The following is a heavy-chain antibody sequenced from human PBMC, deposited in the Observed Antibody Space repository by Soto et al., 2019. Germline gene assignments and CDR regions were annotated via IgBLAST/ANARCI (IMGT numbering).Heavy chain of an antibody. Sequence: GGSLRLSCAASGFTCSSYAMSWVRQAPGKGLEWVSAISGSGGSTYYADSVKGRFTISRDNSKNTLYLQMNSLRAEDTAVYYCAKDSWPHSIAVGDDAFDIWGQGTMATVSS. D-gene: IGHD6-19*01. CDR3: AKDSWPHSIAVGDDAFDI. CDR2: ISGSGGST. J-gene: IGHJ3*02. CDR1: GFTCSSYA. V-gene: IGHV3-23*01.